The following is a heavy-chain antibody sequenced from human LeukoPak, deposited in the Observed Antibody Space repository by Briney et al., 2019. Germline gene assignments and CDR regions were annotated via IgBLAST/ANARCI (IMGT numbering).Heavy chain of an antibody. CDR3: AKEHRTDWYSSGWEEFDY. Sequence: PGGSLRLSCAASGISFGSYAMSWVRQAPGKGLEWVSAISGSGGSTYYADSVNGRFTISRDNSKNTLYLQMNSLRAEDTAVYYCAKEHRTDWYSSGWEEFDYWGQGTLVTVSS. D-gene: IGHD6-19*01. CDR1: GISFGSYA. J-gene: IGHJ4*02. CDR2: ISGSGGST. V-gene: IGHV3-23*01.